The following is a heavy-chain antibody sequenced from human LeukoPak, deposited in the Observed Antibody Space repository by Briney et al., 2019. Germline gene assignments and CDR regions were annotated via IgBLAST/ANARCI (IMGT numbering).Heavy chain of an antibody. D-gene: IGHD2-15*01. CDR3: ARDESVVVAGSNGMDV. CDR2: IYTSGST. Sequence: SETLSLTCTVSGGSISSYYWSWFRQPAGKGLEWFGRIYTSGSTNYNPALKSRVTMSVDTSKNQFSLKLSSVTAADTAVYYCARDESVVVAGSNGMDVWGQGTTVTVSS. CDR1: GGSISSYY. J-gene: IGHJ6*02. V-gene: IGHV4-4*07.